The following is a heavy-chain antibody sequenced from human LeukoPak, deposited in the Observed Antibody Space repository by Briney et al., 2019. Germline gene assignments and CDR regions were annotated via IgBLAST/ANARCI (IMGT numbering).Heavy chain of an antibody. D-gene: IGHD3-10*01. CDR1: GGSFSGYY. CDR3: ARELWFGELSGTRWFDP. J-gene: IGHJ5*02. V-gene: IGHV4-34*01. Sequence: SETLSLTCAVYGGSFSGYYWSWIRQPPGKGLEWIGEINHSGSTNYNPSLKSRVTISVDTSKNQFSLKLSSVTAADTAVYYCARELWFGELSGTRWFDPWGQGTLVTVSS. CDR2: INHSGST.